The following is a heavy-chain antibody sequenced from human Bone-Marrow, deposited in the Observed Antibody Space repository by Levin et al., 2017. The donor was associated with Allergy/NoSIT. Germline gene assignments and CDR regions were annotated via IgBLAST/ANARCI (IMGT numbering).Heavy chain of an antibody. J-gene: IGHJ4*02. CDR1: GYTFTNHA. D-gene: IGHD7-27*01. CDR3: ARGSTVIKWGFDY. Sequence: PGASVKVSCKASGYTFTNHAIQWVRQAPGQSLEWMGWINAGNGDTRYSQKFQGRLTVTRDTSASAAYLELSSLRSEDTAVYYCARGSTVIKWGFDYWGQGTLVTVSS. CDR2: INAGNGDT. V-gene: IGHV1-3*01.